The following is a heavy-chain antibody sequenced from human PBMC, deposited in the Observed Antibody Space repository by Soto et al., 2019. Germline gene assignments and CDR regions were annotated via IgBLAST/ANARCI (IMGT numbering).Heavy chain of an antibody. V-gene: IGHV1-18*01. D-gene: IGHD6-13*01. Sequence: ASVKVSCKASGYTFTNFGISWVRQAPGQGLEWMGWISAYNGNTNYAQKVQGRVTMTTDTSTSTAYMELRSLRSDDTAVYYCARDLAAGMIDYWGQGTLVTVSS. CDR3: ARDLAAGMIDY. J-gene: IGHJ4*02. CDR1: GYTFTNFG. CDR2: ISAYNGNT.